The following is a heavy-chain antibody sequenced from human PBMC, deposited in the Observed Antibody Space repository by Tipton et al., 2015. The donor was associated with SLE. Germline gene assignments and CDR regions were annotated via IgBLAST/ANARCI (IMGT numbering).Heavy chain of an antibody. J-gene: IGHJ4*02. Sequence: TLSLTCTVSGGSISSSGYYWSWIRQPPGKGLEWIGYIYYSGYINYNPSLKSRVTISVDTSKNQFSLNLSSVTAADTAVYYCTRVPHGSSWGQGTLVTVSS. D-gene: IGHD1-26*01. CDR2: IYYSGYI. CDR1: GGSISSSGYY. V-gene: IGHV4-61*08. CDR3: TRVPHGSS.